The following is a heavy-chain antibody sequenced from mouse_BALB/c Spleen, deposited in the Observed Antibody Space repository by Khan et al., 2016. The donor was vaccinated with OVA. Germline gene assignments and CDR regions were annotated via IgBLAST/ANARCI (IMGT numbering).Heavy chain of an antibody. V-gene: IGHV3-2*02. CDR3: ARSLYYSYGYALDC. CDR1: GYSITSDYA. D-gene: IGHD2-14*01. J-gene: IGHJ4*01. Sequence: VQLQQSGPGLVKPSQSLSLTCTVTGYSITSDYAWNWIRQFPGNKLEWMGYISSTGSTSYNPSLKSRISINRDTSKNQFFLQLKSVTTEDTATYYCARSLYYSYGYALDCWGRGTSVTVSS. CDR2: ISSTGST.